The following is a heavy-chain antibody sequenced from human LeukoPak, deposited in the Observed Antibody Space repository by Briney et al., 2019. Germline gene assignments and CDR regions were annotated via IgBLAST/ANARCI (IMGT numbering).Heavy chain of an antibody. Sequence: SETLSLTCTVSGDSISRSDSYWDWIRQPPGKGLQWIVTIYYSGRTYYSPSLKSRVTMSVDTSNNQFSLNLRSVTAADTAVYYCARRRYYDGSGYLEWGQGTLLSVCS. CDR3: ARRRYYDGSGYLE. CDR2: IYYSGRT. CDR1: GDSISRSDSY. V-gene: IGHV4-39*01. J-gene: IGHJ1*01. D-gene: IGHD3-22*01.